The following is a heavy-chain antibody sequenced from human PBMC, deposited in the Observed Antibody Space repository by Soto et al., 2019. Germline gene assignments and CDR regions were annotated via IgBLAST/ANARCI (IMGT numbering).Heavy chain of an antibody. CDR2: IYYSGST. D-gene: IGHD3-16*01. Sequence: ALETLRHTCSFAGVSMISSSGCLSWIRQPPGKGLEWIGIIYYSGSTSYKSSLKSRVTISVDTSKNQFSLRLNSVTAADTAVYYCASLTLGAFDVWGQGTMVTVS. V-gene: IGHV4-39*01. CDR3: ASLTLGAFDV. CDR1: GVSMISSSGC. J-gene: IGHJ3*01.